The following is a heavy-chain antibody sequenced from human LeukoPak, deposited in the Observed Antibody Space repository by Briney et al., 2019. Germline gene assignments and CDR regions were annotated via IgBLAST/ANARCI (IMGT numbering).Heavy chain of an antibody. Sequence: ASVKVSCKASGYTFTSYGFSGLRQPPGQGLEGMGWISANNGNTNYAQKLQGRVTMTTDTSTSTAYMELRSLRSDDTAVYYCARVGQWLVRGAFDIWGQGTMVTVSS. CDR1: GYTFTSYG. J-gene: IGHJ3*02. CDR3: ARVGQWLVRGAFDI. V-gene: IGHV1-18*04. CDR2: ISANNGNT. D-gene: IGHD6-19*01.